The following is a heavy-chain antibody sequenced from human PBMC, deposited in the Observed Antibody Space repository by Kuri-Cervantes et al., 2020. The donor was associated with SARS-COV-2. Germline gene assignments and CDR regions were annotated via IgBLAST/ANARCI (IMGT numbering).Heavy chain of an antibody. J-gene: IGHJ4*02. CDR1: GFTFSSYG. CDR2: IWYDGSNK. Sequence: GESLKISCTASGFTFSSYGMHWVRQALGKGLEWVAVIWYDGSNKYYADSVKGRFTISRDNSKNTLYLQMNCLRAEDTAVYYCARGSSGWPGDASWNFDYWGKGTLVTVSS. V-gene: IGHV3-33*01. D-gene: IGHD6-19*01. CDR3: ARGSSGWPGDASWNFDY.